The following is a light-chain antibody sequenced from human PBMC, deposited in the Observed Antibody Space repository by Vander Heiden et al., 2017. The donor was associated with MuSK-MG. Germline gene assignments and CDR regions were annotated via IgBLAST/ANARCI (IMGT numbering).Light chain of an antibody. CDR3: QQYISWPRT. V-gene: IGKV3-15*01. CDR1: QSFSSN. CDR2: GTS. J-gene: IGKJ1*01. Sequence: EIVMTQSPATLSVSPGERVTLSCRASQSFSSNLAWYQQKPGQAPRLLIYGTSTRATGIPARFSGSGSGTDFTLTISSLQSEDFAIYYCQQYISWPRTFGQGTKVEIK.